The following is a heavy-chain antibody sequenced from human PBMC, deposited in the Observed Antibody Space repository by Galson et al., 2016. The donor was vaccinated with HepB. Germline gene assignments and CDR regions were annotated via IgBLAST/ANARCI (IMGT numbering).Heavy chain of an antibody. D-gene: IGHD1-1*01. Sequence: SLRLSCAASGFTFSSYAMSWVRQAPGKGLEWVSVISNSGGSTYYADSVKGRFTISRDNSKNTLYLQMNSLRAGDTAVYYCAKGTTLQVHFGYFDHWGQGTLVTVSS. J-gene: IGHJ4*02. CDR3: AKGTTLQVHFGYFDH. V-gene: IGHV3-23*01. CDR1: GFTFSSYA. CDR2: ISNSGGST.